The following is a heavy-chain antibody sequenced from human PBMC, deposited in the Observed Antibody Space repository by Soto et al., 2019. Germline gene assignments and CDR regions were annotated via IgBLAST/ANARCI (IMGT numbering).Heavy chain of an antibody. CDR1: GGSISSSSYY. CDR2: IYYSGST. V-gene: IGHV4-39*01. J-gene: IGHJ5*02. CDR3: ARQDPMTTVTYNWFDP. D-gene: IGHD4-17*01. Sequence: TSETLSLTCTVSGGSISSSSYYWGWIRQPPGKGLEWIGSIYYSGSTYYNPSLKSRVTISVDTSKNQFSLKLSSVTAADTAVYYCARQDPMTTVTYNWFDPWGQGTLVTVSS.